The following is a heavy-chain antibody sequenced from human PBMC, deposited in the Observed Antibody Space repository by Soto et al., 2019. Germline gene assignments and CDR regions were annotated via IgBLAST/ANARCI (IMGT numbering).Heavy chain of an antibody. J-gene: IGHJ4*02. D-gene: IGHD3-22*01. CDR1: GYSFTNYY. CDR2: IDPSGGST. V-gene: IGHV1-46*01. CDR3: ARLSNYHDGSDYYDY. Sequence: SVTVSCKASGYSFTNYYMHWVRHAPGQGPEWMRLIDPSGGSTNYAEKFQGRVTMTRDTSTSTVYMDLTSLRSEDTAVYYCARLSNYHDGSDYYDYWGQGTLVTVYS.